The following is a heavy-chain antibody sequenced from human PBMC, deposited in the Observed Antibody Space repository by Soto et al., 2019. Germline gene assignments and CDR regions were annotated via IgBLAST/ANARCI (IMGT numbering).Heavy chain of an antibody. Sequence: EVQLLESGGGLVQPGGSLRLSCAASGFTFSSYAMSWVRQAPGKGLEWVSSVSVSSGSTSYADSVKGRFTISRDNSKSTVYLQMNSLRAEDTAVYFCAKDWCSGTTCYCLENWGQGTLVTVSS. D-gene: IGHD1-7*01. J-gene: IGHJ4*02. CDR2: VSVSSGST. CDR3: AKDWCSGTTCYCLEN. CDR1: GFTFSSYA. V-gene: IGHV3-23*01.